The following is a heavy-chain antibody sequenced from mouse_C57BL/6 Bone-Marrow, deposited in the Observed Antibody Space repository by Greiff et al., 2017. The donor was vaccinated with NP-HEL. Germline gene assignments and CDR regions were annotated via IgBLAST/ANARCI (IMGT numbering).Heavy chain of an antibody. CDR2: IDPEDGET. CDR3: ARGAYYSNPYYFDY. J-gene: IGHJ2*01. Sequence: EVQLQQSGAELVKPGASVKLSCTASGFNIKDYYMHWVKQRTEQGLEWIGRIDPEDGETKYDPKFQGKATITADTSSNTAYLQLSSLTSEDTAVYYCARGAYYSNPYYFDYWGQGTTLTVSS. CDR1: GFNIKDYY. D-gene: IGHD2-5*01. V-gene: IGHV14-2*01.